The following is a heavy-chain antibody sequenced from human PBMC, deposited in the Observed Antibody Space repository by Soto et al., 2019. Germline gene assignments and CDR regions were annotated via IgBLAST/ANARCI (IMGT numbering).Heavy chain of an antibody. V-gene: IGHV3-48*03. D-gene: IGHD3-22*01. CDR2: ISSSGSTI. J-gene: IGHJ4*02. CDR1: GFTFSSYE. CDR3: ARSHDSSGYTDY. Sequence: GGSLRLSCAASGFTFSSYEMNWVRQSPGKGLEWVSYISSSGSTIYYADSVKGRFTISRDNAKNSLYLQMNSLRAEDTAVYYCARSHDSSGYTDYWGQGTLVTVSS.